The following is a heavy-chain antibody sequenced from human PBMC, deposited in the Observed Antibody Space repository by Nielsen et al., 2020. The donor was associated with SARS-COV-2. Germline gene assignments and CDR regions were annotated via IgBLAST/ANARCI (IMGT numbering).Heavy chain of an antibody. Sequence: GESLKISCAASGFTFSSYWMNWVRQAPGKGLEWVANIKQDGSEKYYVDSVKGRFTISRDNAKNSLYLQMNSLRAEDTAVYYCARDTVSTYYYDSSGYFRYWGQGTLVTVSS. V-gene: IGHV3-7*01. J-gene: IGHJ4*02. CDR3: ARDTVSTYYYDSSGYFRY. D-gene: IGHD3-22*01. CDR1: GFTFSSYW. CDR2: IKQDGSEK.